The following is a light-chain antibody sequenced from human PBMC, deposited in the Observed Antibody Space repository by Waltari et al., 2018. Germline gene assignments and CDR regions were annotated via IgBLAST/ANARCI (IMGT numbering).Light chain of an antibody. CDR2: LES. Sequence: DIVMTQSPLSLPVTPGESASISCRSRESLLHNNGFTYVDWYVQKPGQSPQLLIYLESNRASGVPDRFSGSGSGTDFTLKISRVEAEDVGVCYCMQGLQSHRTFGQGTKVEIK. J-gene: IGKJ1*01. CDR3: MQGLQSHRT. V-gene: IGKV2-28*01. CDR1: ESLLHNNGFTY.